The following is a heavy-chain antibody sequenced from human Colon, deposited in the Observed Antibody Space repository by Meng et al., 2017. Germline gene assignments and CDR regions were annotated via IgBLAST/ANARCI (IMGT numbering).Heavy chain of an antibody. CDR3: ASTTTVTTFDYGWFDP. J-gene: IGHJ5*02. Sequence: QVQLQESGPGLVKPSQNLCLTCTGAGGAISSGYYYWSGIRQPPGKGLEWIGYIYYSGSTYYNPSLKSRVTISVDTSKNQFSLNLSSVTAADTAVYYCASTTTVTTFDYGWFDPWGQVTLVTVSS. CDR2: IYYSGST. CDR1: GGAISSGYYY. V-gene: IGHV4-30-4*01. D-gene: IGHD4-17*01.